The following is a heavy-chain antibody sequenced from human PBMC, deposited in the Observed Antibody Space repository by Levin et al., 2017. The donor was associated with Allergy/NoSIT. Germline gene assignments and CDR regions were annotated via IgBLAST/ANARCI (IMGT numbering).Heavy chain of an antibody. J-gene: IGHJ4*02. Sequence: GESLKISCAASGFIFKNYGMHWVRQVPGRGLEWVAVISSDGSNKYYADSVKGRFTISRDNSKNTLDLQMTGLGDDDTGVYYCAKPRINAWLFDFWGQGILVTVSS. CDR2: ISSDGSNK. V-gene: IGHV3-30*18. CDR1: GFIFKNYG. D-gene: IGHD2-15*01. CDR3: AKPRINAWLFDF.